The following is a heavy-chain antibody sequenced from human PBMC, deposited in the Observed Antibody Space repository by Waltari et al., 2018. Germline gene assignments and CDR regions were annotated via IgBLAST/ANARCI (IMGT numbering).Heavy chain of an antibody. CDR3: AGEKARYGFDV. J-gene: IGHJ6*02. CDR2: VFHTGSP. Sequence: QLQESGPGLVKPSETLSLTCSVSGFSMTRSSWAWIGQPPGKGLEWIGSVFHTGSPSYNPSLKSRVTISVDSSKNQFTLRLTAVTAADTAVYYCAGEKARYGFDVWGQGTTVTVSS. V-gene: IGHV4-38-2*02. CDR1: GFSMTRSS.